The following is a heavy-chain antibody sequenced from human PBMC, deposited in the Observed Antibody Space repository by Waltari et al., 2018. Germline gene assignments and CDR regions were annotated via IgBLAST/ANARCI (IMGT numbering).Heavy chain of an antibody. D-gene: IGHD6-19*01. CDR2: ISSSGSTI. J-gene: IGHJ3*02. CDR3: AREPMQWLTPGAFDI. CDR1: GFTFSSYE. V-gene: IGHV3-48*03. Sequence: EVQLVESGGGLVQPGGSLRLSCPASGFTFSSYELNWVRKAPGKGLEWVSYISSSGSTIYYADSVKGRFTISRDNAKNSLYLQMNSLRAEDTAVYYCAREPMQWLTPGAFDIWGQGTMVTVSS.